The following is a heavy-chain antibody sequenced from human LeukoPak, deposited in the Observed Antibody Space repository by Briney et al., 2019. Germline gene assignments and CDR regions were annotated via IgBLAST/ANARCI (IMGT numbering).Heavy chain of an antibody. CDR1: GYSISSGYY. CDR2: FYPSGST. V-gene: IGHV4-38-2*02. CDR3: AREPDP. J-gene: IGHJ5*02. Sequence: SETLSLTCTVSGYSISSGYYWGWIRQPPGKRLEWIGSFYPSGSTFYNPSLKSRVTISVDTSKNQFSLKLNFVTAADTAVYYCAREPDPWGQGTQVTVSS.